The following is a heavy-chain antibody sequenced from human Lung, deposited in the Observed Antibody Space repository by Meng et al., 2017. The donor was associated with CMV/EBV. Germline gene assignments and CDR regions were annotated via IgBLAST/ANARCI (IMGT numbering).Heavy chain of an antibody. J-gene: IGHJ4*02. CDR3: VKDSEYCRGIRCPW. CDR2: ISATGDTI. V-gene: IGHV3-48*03. CDR1: GFTFRSYG. Sequence: SCAGSGFTFRSYGMSWVRQAPGRGLEWISYISATGDTIHYADSVKGRFTVSRDNTKSSVYLRMNSLGAEDTAVYYCVKDSEYCRGIRCPWWGQGTLVTVSS. D-gene: IGHD2-2*01.